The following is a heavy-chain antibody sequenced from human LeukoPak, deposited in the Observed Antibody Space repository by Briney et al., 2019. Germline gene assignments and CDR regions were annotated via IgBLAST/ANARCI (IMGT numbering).Heavy chain of an antibody. CDR2: INPSGGST. Sequence: GASVKVSCKASGYTFTSYYMHWVRRAPGQGLEWMGIINPSGGSTSYAQKFQGRVTMTRDTSTSTVYMELSSLRSEDTAVYYCARGLGGLAYYDFWSGHFDYWGQGTLVTVSS. CDR3: ARGLGGLAYYDFWSGHFDY. CDR1: GYTFTSYY. J-gene: IGHJ4*02. D-gene: IGHD3-3*01. V-gene: IGHV1-46*01.